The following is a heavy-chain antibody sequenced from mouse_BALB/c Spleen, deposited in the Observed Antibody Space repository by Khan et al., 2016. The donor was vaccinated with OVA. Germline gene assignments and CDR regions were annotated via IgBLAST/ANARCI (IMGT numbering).Heavy chain of an antibody. Sequence: EVQLVESGPGLVKPSQSLSLTCTVTGYSITSNYAWNWIRQFPGNKLEWMGYISYSDSTSYNPSLKSRISITRDTSQNQFFLQLNSVTTEDTATYYCARGNYYGYYFDYWGQGPTLTVSS. V-gene: IGHV3-2*02. J-gene: IGHJ2*01. CDR3: ARGNYYGYYFDY. CDR1: GYSITSNYA. D-gene: IGHD1-1*01. CDR2: ISYSDST.